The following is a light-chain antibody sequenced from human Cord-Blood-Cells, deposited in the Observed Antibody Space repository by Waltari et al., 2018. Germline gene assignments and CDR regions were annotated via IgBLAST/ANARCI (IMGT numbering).Light chain of an antibody. V-gene: IGLV3-19*01. J-gene: IGLJ2*01. Sequence: SSELTQDPAVSVALGQTVRITCQGDSLRSYYASWYQQKPGQAPVLVIYGKNNRPSGFPDRFSGSSSGHTASLTITGAQAEDEADYYCNSRDSSGNHVVFGGGTKLTVL. CDR2: GKN. CDR1: SLRSYY. CDR3: NSRDSSGNHVV.